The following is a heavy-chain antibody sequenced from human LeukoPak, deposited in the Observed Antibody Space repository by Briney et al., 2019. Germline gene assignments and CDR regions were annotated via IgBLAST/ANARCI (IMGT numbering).Heavy chain of an antibody. CDR1: GFTVSSNY. Sequence: GGSLRLSCAASGFTVSSNYMSWVRQAPGKGLEWVSVIYSGGSKYYADSVKGRFTISRDNSKNTLYLQMNSLRAEDTAVYYCARDLDTIAHYYFYMDVWGKGTTVTVSS. V-gene: IGHV3-66*02. CDR3: ARDLDTIAHYYFYMDV. D-gene: IGHD5-12*01. CDR2: IYSGGSK. J-gene: IGHJ6*03.